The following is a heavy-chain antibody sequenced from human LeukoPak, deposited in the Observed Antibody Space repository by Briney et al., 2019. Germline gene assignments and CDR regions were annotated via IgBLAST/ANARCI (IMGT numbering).Heavy chain of an antibody. CDR2: ISYDGSNK. CDR1: GFTFSSYA. V-gene: IGHV3-30-3*01. D-gene: IGHD1-26*01. Sequence: GGSLRLSCAASGFTFSSYAMHGVRQAPGKGLEWVAVISYDGSNKYYADSVKGRFTISRDNSKNTLYLQMNSLRAEDTAVYYCARRKWELLPGDYWGQGTLVTVSS. CDR3: ARRKWELLPGDY. J-gene: IGHJ4*02.